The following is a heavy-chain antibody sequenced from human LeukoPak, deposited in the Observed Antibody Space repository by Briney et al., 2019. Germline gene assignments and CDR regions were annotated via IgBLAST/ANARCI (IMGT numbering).Heavy chain of an antibody. CDR3: ARARYSYGYGGYFDY. J-gene: IGHJ4*02. CDR1: GFTFSSYW. Sequence: GGSLRLSCAASGFTFSSYWMHWVRQAPGKGLVCVSRINSDGSSTSYADSVKGRFTISRDNAKNTLYLKMNRLRAEDTAVYYCARARYSYGYGGYFDYWGQGTLVTVSS. CDR2: INSDGSST. V-gene: IGHV3-74*01. D-gene: IGHD5-18*01.